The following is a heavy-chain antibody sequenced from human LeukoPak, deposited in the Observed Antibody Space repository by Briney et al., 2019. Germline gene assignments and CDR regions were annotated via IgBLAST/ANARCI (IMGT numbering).Heavy chain of an antibody. V-gene: IGHV3-23*01. CDR2: ISNDGGGT. Sequence: PGGSLRLSCAASGFIFNNYGLIWVRRAPGKGLEWVSAISNDGGGTTYADFVNGRFTISRDNSKNTLFLQMNSLRAEDTALYYCAKGSSGYFADLWGQGTLVTVSS. CDR3: AKGSSGYFADL. J-gene: IGHJ5*02. D-gene: IGHD3-22*01. CDR1: GFIFNNYG.